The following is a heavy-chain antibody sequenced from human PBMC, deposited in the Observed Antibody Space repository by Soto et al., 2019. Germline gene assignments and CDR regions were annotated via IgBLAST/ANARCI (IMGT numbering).Heavy chain of an antibody. CDR3: ARGPRVSSTGTGAH. CDR1: GFTFSAYW. V-gene: IGHV3-74*01. CDR2: ISDDGSTA. D-gene: IGHD1-1*01. J-gene: IGHJ4*02. Sequence: PRLSCSVSGFTFSAYWMHWVRQVPGKGLTWVSRISDDGSTATYADSVKGRFVISRDNAKNSLYLEMNTLRADDSGLYYCARGPRVSSTGTGAHWGRGTLVTVS.